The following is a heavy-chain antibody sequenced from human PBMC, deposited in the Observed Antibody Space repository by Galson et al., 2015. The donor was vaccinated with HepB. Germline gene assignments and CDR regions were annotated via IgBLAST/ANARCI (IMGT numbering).Heavy chain of an antibody. J-gene: IGHJ4*02. V-gene: IGHV3-11*06. CDR2: ISSSSSYT. D-gene: IGHD4-23*01. CDR1: GFTFSDYY. Sequence: SLRLSCAASGFTFSDYYMSWIRQAPGEGLEWVSYISSSSSYTNYADSVKGRFTISRDNAKNSLYLQMNSLRAEDTAVYYCARVSSGDYGGGSDWGQGTLVTVSS. CDR3: ARVSSGDYGGGSD.